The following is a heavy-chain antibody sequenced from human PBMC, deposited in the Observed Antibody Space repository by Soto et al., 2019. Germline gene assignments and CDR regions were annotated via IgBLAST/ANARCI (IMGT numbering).Heavy chain of an antibody. D-gene: IGHD3-10*01. CDR1: GFTFSSYA. CDR2: ISGSGGST. J-gene: IGHJ4*02. V-gene: IGHV3-23*01. CDR3: AKGFTMVRGVKEYYFDY. Sequence: GGSLRLSCAASGFTFSSYAMSWVRQAPGKGLEWVSAISGSGGSTYYADSVKGRFTISRDNSKNTLYLQMNSLRAEDTAVYYCAKGFTMVRGVKEYYFDYWGQGTLVTVSS.